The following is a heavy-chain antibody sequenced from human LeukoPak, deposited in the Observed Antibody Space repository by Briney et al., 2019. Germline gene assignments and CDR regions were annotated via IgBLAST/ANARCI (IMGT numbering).Heavy chain of an antibody. CDR2: IRYDGSNK. V-gene: IGHV3-30*02. J-gene: IGHJ4*02. D-gene: IGHD6-13*01. CDR3: AKGHSNYFDY. CDR1: GFTFSSYG. Sequence: GGSLRLSCAASGFTFSSYGMHWVRQAPGKGLEWVAFIRYDGSNKYYADSVKGRFTISRDNSKNTLYLQMNSLRAEDTAVYYCAKGHSNYFDYWGQGTLVTVST.